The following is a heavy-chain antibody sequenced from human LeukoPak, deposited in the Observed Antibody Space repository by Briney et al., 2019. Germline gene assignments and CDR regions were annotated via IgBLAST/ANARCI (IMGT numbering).Heavy chain of an antibody. CDR3: TRVIVAVPGYFDYFDF. D-gene: IGHD6-19*01. Sequence: GGSLRRSCTASGFSFSNHYMRWIRQAPGKGLEWVANINEDGSNKWHLGSVKGRFTVSRDNARNSLYLQMNSLRVEDTAVYYCTRVIVAVPGYFDYFDFWGQGVLVTVSS. V-gene: IGHV3-7*01. CDR2: INEDGSNK. J-gene: IGHJ4*02. CDR1: GFSFSNHY.